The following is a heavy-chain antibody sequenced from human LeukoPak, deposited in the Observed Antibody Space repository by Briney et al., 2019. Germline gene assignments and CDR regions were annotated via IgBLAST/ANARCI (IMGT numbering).Heavy chain of an antibody. CDR1: GVSISSGGYY. D-gene: IGHD5-18*01. Sequence: SETLSLTCTVSGVSISSGGYYWSWIRQHPGKGLEWIGYIYSSGSTYNPSLKSRVIISLDTSKNQFSLKLNSVTAADTAVYYCARGGKKTAMVTSWGQGTLVTVSS. CDR2: IYSSGST. J-gene: IGHJ4*02. CDR3: ARGGKKTAMVTS. V-gene: IGHV4-31*03.